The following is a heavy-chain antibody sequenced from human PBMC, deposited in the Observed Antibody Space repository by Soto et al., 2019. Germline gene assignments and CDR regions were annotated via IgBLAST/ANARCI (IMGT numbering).Heavy chain of an antibody. Sequence: PSETLSLTCTVSGGSISSSSYYWSWIRQPPGKGLEWIGYIYYSVSTNYNPSLKSRVTISVDTSKNQFSLKLSSVTAADTAVYYCARRYGDAFDIWGQGTMVTVSS. D-gene: IGHD4-17*01. CDR1: GGSISSSSYY. V-gene: IGHV4-61*05. CDR2: IYYSVST. CDR3: ARRYGDAFDI. J-gene: IGHJ3*02.